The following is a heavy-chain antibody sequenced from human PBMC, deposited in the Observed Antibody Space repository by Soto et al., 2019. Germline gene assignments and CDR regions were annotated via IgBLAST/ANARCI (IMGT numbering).Heavy chain of an antibody. CDR2: ISSDGKDK. D-gene: IGHD3-10*01. CDR1: GFTFSSYA. V-gene: IGHV3-30*18. CDR3: AKDSGRGSADYYFDY. Sequence: QVQLVESGGGVVQPGRSLRLSCAASGFTFSSYAIHWVRQAPGKGLEWVAVISSDGKDKYSADSMKGRFAISRDNSKNTLYLQMNSLRAEYTAVYYCAKDSGRGSADYYFDYWGQGTLVTVSS. J-gene: IGHJ4*02.